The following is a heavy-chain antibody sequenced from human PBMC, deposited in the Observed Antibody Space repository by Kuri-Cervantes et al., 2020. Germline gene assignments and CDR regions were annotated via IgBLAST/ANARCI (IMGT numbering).Heavy chain of an antibody. Sequence: SETLSLTCAVYGGSFSGYYWSWIRQPPGKGLEWIGEINHSGSTNYNPSLKSRVTIYVDTSKNQFSLRLTSVTAADTSVYYCARLDYSESWFDYWGQGTLVTVSS. J-gene: IGHJ4*02. D-gene: IGHD1-26*01. V-gene: IGHV4-34*01. CDR3: ARLDYSESWFDY. CDR1: GGSFSGYY. CDR2: INHSGST.